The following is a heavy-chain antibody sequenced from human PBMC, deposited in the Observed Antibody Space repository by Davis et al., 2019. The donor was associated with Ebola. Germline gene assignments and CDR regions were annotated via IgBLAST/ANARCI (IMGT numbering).Heavy chain of an antibody. CDR2: ISSSSSYI. D-gene: IGHD3-3*01. CDR1: GFTFSSYS. CDR3: ARDDYDSLDYYYYGMDV. Sequence: PGGSLRLSCAASGFTFSSYSMNWVRQAPGKGLEWVSSISSSSSYIYYADSVKGRFTISRDNAKNSLYLQMNSLRAEDTAVYYCARDDYDSLDYYYYGMDVWGQGTTVTVSS. J-gene: IGHJ6*02. V-gene: IGHV3-21*01.